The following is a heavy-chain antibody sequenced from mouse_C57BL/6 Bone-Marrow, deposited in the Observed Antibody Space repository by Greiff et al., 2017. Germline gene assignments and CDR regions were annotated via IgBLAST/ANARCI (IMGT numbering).Heavy chain of an antibody. J-gene: IGHJ2*01. Sequence: VQLVESGAELARPGASVKLSCKASGYTFTSYGISWVKQRTGRGLEWIGEIYPRSGNTYYNEKFKGKATLTADKSSSTAYMELRSLTSEDSAVYFCARWNYYGSSYGYWGQGTTLTVSS. CDR3: ARWNYYGSSYGY. CDR1: GYTFTSYG. V-gene: IGHV1-81*01. D-gene: IGHD1-1*01. CDR2: IYPRSGNT.